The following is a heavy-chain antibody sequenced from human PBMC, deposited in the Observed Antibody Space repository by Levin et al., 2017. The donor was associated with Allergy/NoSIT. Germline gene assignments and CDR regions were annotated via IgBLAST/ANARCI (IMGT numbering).Heavy chain of an antibody. CDR2: ITASGGGT. Sequence: GESLKISCAASEFTFSSYAMSWVRQAPGKGLEYVSGITASGGGTYYADSVKGRFTISRDNSKNTLYLQMNSLRAEDTAVYYCAKNIQLALFDYWGQGTLVSVSS. V-gene: IGHV3-23*01. CDR1: EFTFSSYA. CDR3: AKNIQLALFDY. D-gene: IGHD5-18*01. J-gene: IGHJ4*02.